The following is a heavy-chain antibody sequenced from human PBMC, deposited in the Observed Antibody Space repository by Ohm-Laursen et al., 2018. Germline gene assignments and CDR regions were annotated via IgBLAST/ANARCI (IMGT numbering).Heavy chain of an antibody. D-gene: IGHD3-22*01. Sequence: SLRLSCTASGFTFSMYGMHWVRQAPGKGLEWVAVISYDGSNKYYADSVKGRFTISRDNSKNTLYLQMNSLRAEDTAVYYCAKESYYYDSSGYYAPPYDAFDIWGQGTMVTVSS. V-gene: IGHV3-30*18. CDR1: GFTFSMYG. CDR3: AKESYYYDSSGYYAPPYDAFDI. CDR2: ISYDGSNK. J-gene: IGHJ3*02.